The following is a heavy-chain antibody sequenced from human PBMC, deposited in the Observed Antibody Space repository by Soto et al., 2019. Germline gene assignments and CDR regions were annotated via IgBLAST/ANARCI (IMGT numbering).Heavy chain of an antibody. D-gene: IGHD2-15*01. V-gene: IGHV3-7*01. Sequence: EVQLVESGGGLVQPGGSLRLSCAASGFTFSSYWMSWVRQAPGKGLEGVANIKQDGSEKYYVDSVKGRFTISRDNAKNSLYLQMNSLRAEDTAVYYCARSKMCSGGSCYSTSWGQGTLVTVSS. CDR1: GFTFSSYW. J-gene: IGHJ5*02. CDR2: IKQDGSEK. CDR3: ARSKMCSGGSCYSTS.